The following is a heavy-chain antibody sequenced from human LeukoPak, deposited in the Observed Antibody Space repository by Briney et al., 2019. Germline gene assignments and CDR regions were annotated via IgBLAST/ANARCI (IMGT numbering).Heavy chain of an antibody. D-gene: IGHD2-15*01. J-gene: IGHJ4*02. V-gene: IGHV4-59*12. Sequence: SETLSLTCTVSGGSISSYYWSWIRQPPGKGLEWIGYIYYSGSTNYNPSLKSRVTISVDTSKNQFSLKLSSVTAADTAVYYCASSAYCSGGSCSPTGYFDYWGQGTLVTVSS. CDR2: IYYSGST. CDR3: ASSAYCSGGSCSPTGYFDY. CDR1: GGSISSYY.